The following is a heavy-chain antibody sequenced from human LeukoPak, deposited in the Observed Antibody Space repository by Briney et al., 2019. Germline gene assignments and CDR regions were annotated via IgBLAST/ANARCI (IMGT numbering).Heavy chain of an antibody. J-gene: IGHJ4*02. CDR2: IYHSGNT. V-gene: IGHV4-31*03. D-gene: IGHD5-12*01. CDR3: ARDTRIEWLRFLDY. Sequence: SETLSLTCTVSGGSISSSSYYWGWIRQPPGKGLEWIGYIYHSGNTYYNPCLESRVTISVDTSENRFSLKLNSVTAADTAIYYCARDTRIEWLRFLDYWGQGVLVTVSS. CDR1: GGSISSSSYY.